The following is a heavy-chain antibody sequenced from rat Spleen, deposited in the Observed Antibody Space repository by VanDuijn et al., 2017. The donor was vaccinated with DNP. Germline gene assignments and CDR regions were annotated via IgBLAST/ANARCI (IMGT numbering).Heavy chain of an antibody. D-gene: IGHD1-4*01. CDR1: GITFSNSG. Sequence: EVQLVESGGGLVQPGRSLKLSCAASGITFSNSGMHWIRQAPTKGLEWVAYISHEGSSTYYGDSVKGRFTISRDNAKSTLYLQMNSLRSEDTATYYCARGNYPGINTFDYWGQGVMVTVSS. CDR3: ARGNYPGINTFDY. V-gene: IGHV5-19*01. CDR2: ISHEGSST. J-gene: IGHJ2*01.